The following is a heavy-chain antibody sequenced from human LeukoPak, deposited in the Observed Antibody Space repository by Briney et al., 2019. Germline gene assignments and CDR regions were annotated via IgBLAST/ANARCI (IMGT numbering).Heavy chain of an antibody. Sequence: PGGSLRLSCAASGFTFNDFAMTWVRQAPGKGLEWVTYISSSGTTMYYADSVKGRFTISRDNAKNSLYLLMNSLRAADTAIYYCARHYDTSAYFSNPHWGQGTLVTVSS. V-gene: IGHV3-11*01. J-gene: IGHJ4*02. CDR3: ARHYDTSAYFSNPH. D-gene: IGHD3-22*01. CDR2: ISSSGTTM. CDR1: GFTFNDFA.